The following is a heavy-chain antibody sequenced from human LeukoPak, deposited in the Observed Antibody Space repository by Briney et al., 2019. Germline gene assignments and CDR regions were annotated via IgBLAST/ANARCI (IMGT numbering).Heavy chain of an antibody. D-gene: IGHD4-23*01. CDR2: ISSSGSTI. CDR3: ARAFGYGGNGYFDY. V-gene: IGHV3-48*03. CDR1: GFTFSSYE. J-gene: IGHJ4*02. Sequence: PGGSLRLSCAASGFTFSSYEMNWVRQAPGKGLEWVSYISSSGSTIYYADSVKGRFTISRDNAKNSLYLQMNSLRAEDTAVYYCARAFGYGGNGYFDYWGRGTLVTVSS.